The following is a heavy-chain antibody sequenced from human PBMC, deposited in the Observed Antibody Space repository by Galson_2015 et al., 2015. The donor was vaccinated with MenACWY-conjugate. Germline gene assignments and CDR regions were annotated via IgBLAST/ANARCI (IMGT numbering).Heavy chain of an antibody. J-gene: IGHJ4*02. CDR2: IKQDGIDK. V-gene: IGHV3-7*03. Sequence: PLRLSCAASGLTLSSYWMSWARQAPGKGLEWVASIKQDGIDKEYLDSVKGRFTISRDNARNSLYLQMNSLRAEDTAIYYCARGPRGQLPGVDFDYWGQGTLVTVSS. CDR1: GLTLSSYW. CDR3: ARGPRGQLPGVDFDY. D-gene: IGHD1-26*01.